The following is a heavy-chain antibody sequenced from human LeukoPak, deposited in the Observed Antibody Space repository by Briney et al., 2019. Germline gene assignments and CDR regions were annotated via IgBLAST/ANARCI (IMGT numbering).Heavy chain of an antibody. Sequence: PGGSLRLSCAASGFTFSSYWMHWVRQAPGKGLVWVSRINEDETTITYADSVKGRFTISRDNAKNTLFLQMSSLRAEDTAVYYCVRGLNGAGDCWGQGTPVTVSS. CDR1: GFTFSSYW. V-gene: IGHV3-74*01. CDR2: INEDETTI. CDR3: VRGLNGAGDC. J-gene: IGHJ4*02. D-gene: IGHD3-10*01.